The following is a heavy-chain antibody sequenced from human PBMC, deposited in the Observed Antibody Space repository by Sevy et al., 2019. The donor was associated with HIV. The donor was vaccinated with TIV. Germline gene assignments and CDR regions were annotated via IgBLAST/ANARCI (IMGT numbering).Heavy chain of an antibody. D-gene: IGHD3-22*01. J-gene: IGHJ4*01. CDR3: ARGYDAGPLIY. CDR1: GGYLSADY. CDR2: INHSGST. V-gene: IGHV4-34*01. Sequence: SETLSLTCTVYGGYLSADYWTWIRQPPGKGLEWIGEINHSGSTNYNPSLKSRVTISLDTAKNQFSLRLTSVTAADTAVFYCARGYDAGPLIYWGHGTLVTVSS.